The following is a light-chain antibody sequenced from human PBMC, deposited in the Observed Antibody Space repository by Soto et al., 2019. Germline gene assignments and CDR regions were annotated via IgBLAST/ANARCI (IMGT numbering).Light chain of an antibody. CDR3: MQGTHWPPPIT. V-gene: IGKV2-30*01. Sequence: DVVMTQSPLSRPVTLGQPASISCRSSQSLVYSDGNTYLNWFQQRPGQSPRRLIYKVSNRASGGPDRFGGGGSVTDFPLAISRVEAEDVGVYYFMQGTHWPPPITFGRGTRLEIK. J-gene: IGKJ5*01. CDR1: QSLVYSDGNTY. CDR2: KVS.